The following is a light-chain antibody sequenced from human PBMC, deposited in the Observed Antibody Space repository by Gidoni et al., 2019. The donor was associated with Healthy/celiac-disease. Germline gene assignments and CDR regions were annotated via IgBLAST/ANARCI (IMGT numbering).Light chain of an antibody. CDR1: QSLLHSNGYNY. CDR3: MQALQTPMYP. J-gene: IGKJ2*01. CDR2: LGS. V-gene: IGKV2-28*01. Sequence: DIVMTQSPLSLPVTPGEPASISCRSSQSLLHSNGYNYLDWYLQKPGQSPQLLIYLGSNRASGVPDRFSGSGSGTDFTLKISRVEAEDVGVYYCMQALQTPMYPFXQXTKLEIK.